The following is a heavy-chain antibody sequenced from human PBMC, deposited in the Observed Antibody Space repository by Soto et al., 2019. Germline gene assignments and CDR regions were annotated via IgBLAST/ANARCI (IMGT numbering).Heavy chain of an antibody. V-gene: IGHV1-3*01. CDR2: INAGNGNT. CDR3: ASGYCSSTSCQGGYYYGMDV. CDR1: GYTFTSYA. Sequence: GASVKVSCKASGYTFTSYAMHWVRQAPGQRLEWMGWINAGNGNTKYSQKFQGRVTITRDTSASTAYMELSSLRSEDTAVYYCASGYCSSTSCQGGYYYGMDVWGQGTTVIV. D-gene: IGHD2-2*01. J-gene: IGHJ6*02.